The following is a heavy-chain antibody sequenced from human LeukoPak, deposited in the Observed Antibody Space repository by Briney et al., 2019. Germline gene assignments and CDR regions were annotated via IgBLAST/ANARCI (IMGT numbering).Heavy chain of an antibody. CDR2: IIPIFGTA. Sequence: SVKVSCKASGGTFSSYAISWVRQAPGQGLEWMGGIIPIFGTANYAQKFQGRVTITADEPTSTAYMELSSLRSEDTAVYYCARLLGGGDGYNYFDIWGQGTMVTVSS. V-gene: IGHV1-69*13. D-gene: IGHD5-24*01. J-gene: IGHJ3*02. CDR3: ARLLGGGDGYNYFDI. CDR1: GGTFSSYA.